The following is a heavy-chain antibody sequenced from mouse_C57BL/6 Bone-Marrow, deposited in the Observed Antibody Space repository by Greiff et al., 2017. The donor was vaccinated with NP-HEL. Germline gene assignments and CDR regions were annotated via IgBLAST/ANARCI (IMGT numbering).Heavy chain of an antibody. Sequence: QVQLQQSGAELARPGASVKLSCKASGYTFTSYGISWVKQRTGQGLEWIGEIYPRSGNNSYNEKFKGKATLTADKSSSTAYMELRSLTSEDSAVYFCAREEDSNYMFAYWGQGTLVTVSA. D-gene: IGHD2-5*01. CDR3: AREEDSNYMFAY. CDR2: IYPRSGNN. CDR1: GYTFTSYG. J-gene: IGHJ3*01. V-gene: IGHV1-81*01.